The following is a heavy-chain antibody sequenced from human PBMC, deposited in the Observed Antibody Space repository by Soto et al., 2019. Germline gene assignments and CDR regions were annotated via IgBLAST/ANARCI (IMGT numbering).Heavy chain of an antibody. V-gene: IGHV3-23*01. D-gene: IGHD6-19*01. CDR3: AKKAVAGSSNWFDT. CDR1: GFTFSSYT. Sequence: PGGSLRLSCAASGFTFSSYTMNWVRQAPGKGLEWVSIISSSGGTTYYADSVKGRFTISRDNSKNTLYLQMNSLRAEDTAVYYCAKKAVAGSSNWFDTWGQGTLVTVSS. J-gene: IGHJ5*02. CDR2: ISSSGGTT.